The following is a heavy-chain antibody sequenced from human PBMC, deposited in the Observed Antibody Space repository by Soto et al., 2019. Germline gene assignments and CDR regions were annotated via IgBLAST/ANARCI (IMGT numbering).Heavy chain of an antibody. Sequence: QVQLVQSGAEVKKPGSSVKVSCKASGGTFSSYAISWVRQAPGQGLEWMGGIIPIIGTADYAKKFQGRVTSTADESTSTADMELSSLRSEDTAVYYCARDLPEMATTKVIYGMDVWGQGTTVTVSS. CDR1: GGTFSSYA. J-gene: IGHJ6*02. D-gene: IGHD5-12*01. CDR2: IIPIIGTA. CDR3: ARDLPEMATTKVIYGMDV. V-gene: IGHV1-69*12.